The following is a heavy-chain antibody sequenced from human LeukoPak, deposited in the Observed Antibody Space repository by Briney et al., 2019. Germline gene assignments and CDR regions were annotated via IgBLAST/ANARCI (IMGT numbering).Heavy chain of an antibody. CDR1: GFTFSDYY. CDR3: ARGLPYYYDSSGYFSGGAFDI. Sequence: GGSLRLSCAASGFTFSDYYMSWIRQAPGKGLEWVSYISSSGSTIYYADSVKGRFTISRDNAKNSLYLQMNSLRAEDTAVYYCARGLPYYYDSSGYFSGGAFDIWGQGTMVTVSS. D-gene: IGHD3-22*01. V-gene: IGHV3-11*01. CDR2: ISSSGSTI. J-gene: IGHJ3*02.